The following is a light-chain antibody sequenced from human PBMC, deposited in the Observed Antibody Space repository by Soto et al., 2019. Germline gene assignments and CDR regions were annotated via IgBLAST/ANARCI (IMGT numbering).Light chain of an antibody. Sequence: EVVLTQSPATVSSFQGDRVTLSCRASQYINTRLAWYQHRPGQAPRLLIYQTSIRAAGIPARFSASGSGTDFTLTISDVQPEDFALYYCHQRQSWPRTFGQGTKVDIK. J-gene: IGKJ1*01. CDR1: QYINTR. CDR2: QTS. V-gene: IGKV3-11*01. CDR3: HQRQSWPRT.